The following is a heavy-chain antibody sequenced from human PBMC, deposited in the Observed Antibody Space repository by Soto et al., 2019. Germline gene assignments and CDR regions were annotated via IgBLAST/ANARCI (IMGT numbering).Heavy chain of an antibody. Sequence: TGGSLRLSCAASGFTFSSYSMNWVRQAPGKGLEWVSYISSSSRTIYYADSVKGRFTISRDNAKNSLYLQMNSLRDEDTAVYYCARMIAAVLKYGMDVWGQGTTVTVSS. V-gene: IGHV3-48*02. J-gene: IGHJ6*02. CDR3: ARMIAAVLKYGMDV. D-gene: IGHD6-13*01. CDR1: GFTFSSYS. CDR2: ISSSSRTI.